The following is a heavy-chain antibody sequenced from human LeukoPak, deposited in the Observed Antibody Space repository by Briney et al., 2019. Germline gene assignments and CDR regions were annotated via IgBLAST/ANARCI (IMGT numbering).Heavy chain of an antibody. CDR1: GGPISSSSYH. V-gene: IGHV4-39*01. CDR3: ARRGYYYDSSGPYWGDAFDI. Sequence: SETLSLTCTVSGGPISSSSYHWGWIRQPPGKGLEWIGSIYYSGSTYYNPSLKSRVTISVDTSKNQFSLKLSSVTAADTAVYYCARRGYYYDSSGPYWGDAFDIWGQGTMVTVSS. CDR2: IYYSGST. J-gene: IGHJ3*02. D-gene: IGHD3-22*01.